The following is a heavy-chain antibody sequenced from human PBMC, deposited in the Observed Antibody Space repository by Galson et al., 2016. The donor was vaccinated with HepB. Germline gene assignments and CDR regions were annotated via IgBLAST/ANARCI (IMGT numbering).Heavy chain of an antibody. D-gene: IGHD3-3*01. CDR2: INPGNGAT. V-gene: IGHV1-3*01. J-gene: IGHJ3*01. Sequence: SVKVSCKASGYTFTNYAIHWARQAPGQSLEWVGCINPGNGATKYSQNFQGRVAVTGDTSASTAYMELSSLRSEDTAVYYCAKEWIGVVLRGEDPLDVWGQGTMVTVSS. CDR1: GYTFTNYA. CDR3: AKEWIGVVLRGEDPLDV.